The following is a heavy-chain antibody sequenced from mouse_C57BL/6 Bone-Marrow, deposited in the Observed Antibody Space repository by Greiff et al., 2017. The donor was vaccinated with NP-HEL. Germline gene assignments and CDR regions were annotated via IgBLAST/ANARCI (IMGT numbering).Heavy chain of an antibody. CDR3: TRSQTAQATWDAMDY. J-gene: IGHJ4*01. V-gene: IGHV6-6*01. D-gene: IGHD3-2*02. CDR2: IRNKANNHAT. Sequence: DVKLVESGGGLVQPGGSMKLSCAASGFTFSDAWMDWVRQSPEKGLEWVAEIRNKANNHATYYAESVKGRFTISRDDSKSSVYLQMNSLRAEDTGIYYCTRSQTAQATWDAMDYWGQGTSVTVSS. CDR1: GFTFSDAW.